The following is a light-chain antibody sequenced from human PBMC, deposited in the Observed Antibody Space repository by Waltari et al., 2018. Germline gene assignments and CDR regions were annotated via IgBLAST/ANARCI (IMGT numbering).Light chain of an antibody. CDR1: SIDFGGYDY. CDR2: EVS. Sequence: QSALTHPPSASGSPGQSVTLSCTGTSIDFGGYDYASWYQQHPGKVPKLMIYEVSKRPSGVPDRFSGSKSGNTASLTVSGLQAEDEADYYCGSFTGANWVFGGGTKLTVL. CDR3: GSFTGANWV. V-gene: IGLV2-8*01. J-gene: IGLJ3*02.